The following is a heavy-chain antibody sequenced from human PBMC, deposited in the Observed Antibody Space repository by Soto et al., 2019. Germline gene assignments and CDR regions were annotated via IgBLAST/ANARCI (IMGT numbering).Heavy chain of an antibody. CDR2: IHYSGRT. D-gene: IGHD6-19*01. V-gene: IGHV4-59*08. CDR1: GGSTSSYY. CDR3: AGSTGWYWFDP. Sequence: QVQLQESGPRLVRPSETLSLTCTVSGGSTSSYYWSWIRQPPGKGLEWIASIHYSGRTNYNPSLKSRVTVSLDTSKNQFSLKLNSVTAADTAVYYCAGSTGWYWFDPWGQGTLVTVSS. J-gene: IGHJ5*02.